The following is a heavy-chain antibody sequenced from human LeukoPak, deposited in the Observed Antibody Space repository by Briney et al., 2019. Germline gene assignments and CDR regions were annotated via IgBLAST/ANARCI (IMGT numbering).Heavy chain of an antibody. V-gene: IGHV5-51*01. CDR2: IYPGDSNT. CDR3: AKLKYCSGDSCYTSFDN. D-gene: IGHD2-2*02. Sequence: GESLKISCKGSGYTFTNYWIGWVRQMPEKGLEFMGIIYPGDSNTRYSPSFQGQVTISADKSINTAYLQWSSLRASDTATYYCAKLKYCSGDSCYTSFDNWGQGTLVTVSS. J-gene: IGHJ4*02. CDR1: GYTFTNYW.